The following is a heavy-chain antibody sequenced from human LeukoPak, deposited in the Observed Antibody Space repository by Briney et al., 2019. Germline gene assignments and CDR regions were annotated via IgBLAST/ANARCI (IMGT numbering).Heavy chain of an antibody. CDR3: ARMRRPAARSETKYYYYYYYMDV. J-gene: IGHJ6*03. CDR2: INHSGST. D-gene: IGHD6-6*01. Sequence: PSETLSLTCAVYGGSFSGYYWSWIRQPPGKGLEWIGEINHSGSTNYNPSLKSRVTMSVDTSKNQFSLKLSSVTAADTAVYYCARMRRPAARSETKYYYYYYYMDVWGKGTTVTVSS. V-gene: IGHV4-34*01. CDR1: GGSFSGYY.